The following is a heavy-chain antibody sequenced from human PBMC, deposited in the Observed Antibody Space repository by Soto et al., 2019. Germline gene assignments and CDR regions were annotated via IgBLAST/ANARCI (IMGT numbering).Heavy chain of an antibody. D-gene: IGHD6-13*01. Sequence: SETLSLTCTVSGGSISSGDYYWSWIRQPPGKGLEWIGYIYYSGSTYYNPSLKSRVTISVDTSKNHFSLKMNSLTAADTAVYYCARWTIAAAGKVYDYAVDVWGQGTTVTVSS. CDR2: IYYSGST. CDR3: ARWTIAAAGKVYDYAVDV. V-gene: IGHV4-30-4*01. J-gene: IGHJ6*02. CDR1: GGSISSGDYY.